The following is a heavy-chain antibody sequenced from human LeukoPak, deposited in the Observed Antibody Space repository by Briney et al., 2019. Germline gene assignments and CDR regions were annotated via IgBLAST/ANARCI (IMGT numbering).Heavy chain of an antibody. CDR2: MNPNNDNT. CDR3: ARGKIYDSSGYYSLGFDP. D-gene: IGHD3-22*01. J-gene: IGHJ5*02. CDR1: GYTFTSYG. V-gene: IGHV1-8*02. Sequence: AASVKVSCKASGYTFTSYGISWVRQAPGQGLEWMGWMNPNNDNTGYAQKFQGRVTMTRNTSISTAYMELSSLRSEDTAVYYCARGKIYDSSGYYSLGFDPWGQGTLVTVSS.